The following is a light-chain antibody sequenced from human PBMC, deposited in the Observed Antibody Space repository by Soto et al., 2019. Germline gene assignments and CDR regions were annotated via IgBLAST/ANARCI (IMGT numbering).Light chain of an antibody. CDR2: DVV. J-gene: IGLJ1*01. CDR1: KNDVGFYDF. V-gene: IGLV2-8*01. CDR3: KSYAGSNTYV. Sequence: QSVLTQPPSASGSPGQSVTISCTGTKNDVGFYDFVSWYQHHPGKAPRLIIYDVVQRPSGVPDRFSGSTSGNTASLTVSGLQAADEADYFCKSYAGSNTYVFGRGTKVTLL.